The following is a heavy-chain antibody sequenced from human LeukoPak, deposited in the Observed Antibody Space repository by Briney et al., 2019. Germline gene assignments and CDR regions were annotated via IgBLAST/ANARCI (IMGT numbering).Heavy chain of an antibody. CDR3: ARGVGFSTPLFDY. Sequence: SETLSLTCTVSGGSISSYYWSWIRQPPGKGLEWIGYIYYSGSTNYNPSLKSRVTISVDTSKNQFSLKLSSVPAADTAVYYCARGVGFSTPLFDYWGQGTLVTVSS. D-gene: IGHD1-26*01. CDR1: GGSISSYY. V-gene: IGHV4-59*01. CDR2: IYYSGST. J-gene: IGHJ4*02.